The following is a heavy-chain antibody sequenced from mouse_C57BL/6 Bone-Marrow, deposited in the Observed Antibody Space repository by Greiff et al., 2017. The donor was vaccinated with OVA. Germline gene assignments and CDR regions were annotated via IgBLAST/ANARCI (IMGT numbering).Heavy chain of an antibody. J-gene: IGHJ1*03. D-gene: IGHD2-2*01. V-gene: IGHV3-6*01. CDR3: ARDSPLWSRRHYCYSDV. CDR1: GYSITSGYY. CDR2: ISYDGSN. Sequence: EESGPGLVKPSQSLSLTCSVTGYSITSGYYWNWIRQFPGNKLEWMGYISYDGSNNYNASLKNRVSITRDTSKNPFFLKLNSVTTEDTAPYYGARDSPLWSRRHYCYSDVWGTGTTLTVSS.